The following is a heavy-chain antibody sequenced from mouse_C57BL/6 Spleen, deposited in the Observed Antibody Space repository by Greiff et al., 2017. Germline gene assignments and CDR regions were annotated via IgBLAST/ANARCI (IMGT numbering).Heavy chain of an antibody. CDR1: GYTFTSYW. CDR2: IDPSDSET. V-gene: IGHV1-52*01. D-gene: IGHD1-1*01. CDR3: AREESYYYGSSYGY. J-gene: IGHJ2*01. Sequence: QVHVKQPGAELVRPGSSVKLSCKASGYTFTSYWMHWVKQRPIQGLEWIGNIDPSDSETHYNQKFKDKATLTVDKSSSTAYMQLSSLTSEDSAVYYCAREESYYYGSSYGYWGQGTTLTVSS.